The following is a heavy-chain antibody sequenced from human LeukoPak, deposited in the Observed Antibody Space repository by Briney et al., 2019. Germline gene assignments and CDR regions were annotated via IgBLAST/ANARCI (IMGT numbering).Heavy chain of an antibody. D-gene: IGHD5-18*01. J-gene: IGHJ3*02. CDR3: ARSGYSYGADAFDI. Sequence: SETLSLTCSVSGGSISPFYWSWIRQPPGKGLEWIGHIYYSGSTNYNPSLKSRVTISVDTSKNQFSLKVSSVTAADTAVYYCARSGYSYGADAFDIWGQGTMVTASS. V-gene: IGHV4-59*01. CDR2: IYYSGST. CDR1: GGSISPFY.